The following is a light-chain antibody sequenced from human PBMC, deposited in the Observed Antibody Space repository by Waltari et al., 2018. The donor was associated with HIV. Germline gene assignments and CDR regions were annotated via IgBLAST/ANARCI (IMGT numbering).Light chain of an antibody. CDR3: AVWDDSLSGRV. J-gene: IGLJ3*02. Sequence: QSVLTQPPSASGTPGQRVTFPCSGSRSNIGNNYVYWYQQFPVTAPKLLIYRNKQRPSGVPDRFSGSKSGTSASLAISGLRSEDEADYYCAVWDDSLSGRVFGGGTKLTVL. CDR2: RNK. V-gene: IGLV1-47*01. CDR1: RSNIGNNY.